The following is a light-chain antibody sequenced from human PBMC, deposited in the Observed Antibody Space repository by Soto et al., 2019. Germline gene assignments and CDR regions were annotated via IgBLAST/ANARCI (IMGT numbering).Light chain of an antibody. CDR1: SSNIGAGYD. CDR2: DNI. Sequence: QSVLTQAPAVSGGPGQRVTISCTGSSSNIGAGYDVHWYQQVPGTAPKLLIYDNINRPSGVPDRFSGSKSGTSASLAITGLQAEDEADYYCQSYDSSLSVVFGGGTQLTVL. V-gene: IGLV1-40*01. J-gene: IGLJ2*01. CDR3: QSYDSSLSVV.